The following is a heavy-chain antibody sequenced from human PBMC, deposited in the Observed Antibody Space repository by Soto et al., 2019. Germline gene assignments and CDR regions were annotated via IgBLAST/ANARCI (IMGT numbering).Heavy chain of an antibody. J-gene: IGHJ4*02. Sequence: QVQLQESGPGLVKPSETLSLTCTVSGGSISSYYWSWIRQPPGKGLEWIGYIYYSGSTNYNPSLKSQATISVDTSKNQFSLKLSSVTAADTAVYYCARDPGGGSGYYDYWGQGTLVTVSS. CDR1: GGSISSYY. CDR2: IYYSGST. D-gene: IGHD3-3*01. CDR3: ARDPGGGSGYYDY. V-gene: IGHV4-59*01.